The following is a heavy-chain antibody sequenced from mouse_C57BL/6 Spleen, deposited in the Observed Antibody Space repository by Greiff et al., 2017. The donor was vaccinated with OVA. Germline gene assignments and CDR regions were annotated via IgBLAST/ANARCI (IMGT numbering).Heavy chain of an antibody. CDR3: ALITTVVAD. CDR2: IDPSDSYT. V-gene: IGHV1-69*01. J-gene: IGHJ2*01. Sequence: QQSCKASGYTFTSYWMHWVKQRPGQGLEWIGEIDPSDSYTNYNQKFKGKSTLTVDKSSSTAYMQLSSLTSEDSAVYYCALITTVVADWGQGTTRTVSS. CDR1: GYTFTSYW. D-gene: IGHD1-1*01.